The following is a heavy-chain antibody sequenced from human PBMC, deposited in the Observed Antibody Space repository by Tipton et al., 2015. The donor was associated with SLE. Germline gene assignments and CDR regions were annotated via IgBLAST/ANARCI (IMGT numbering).Heavy chain of an antibody. CDR1: GFTFSSFA. Sequence: SLRLSCVASGFTFSSFAMHWVRQAPGKGLEWVAFMQYDGSDEDYADSVKGRFTISRDNSKNTLYLQMNSLRAEDTAVYYCAKDLGSSWYPSYYYFYGMDVWGQGTTVTVSS. V-gene: IGHV3-30*02. CDR3: AKDLGSSWYPSYYYFYGMDV. J-gene: IGHJ6*02. D-gene: IGHD6-13*01. CDR2: MQYDGSDE.